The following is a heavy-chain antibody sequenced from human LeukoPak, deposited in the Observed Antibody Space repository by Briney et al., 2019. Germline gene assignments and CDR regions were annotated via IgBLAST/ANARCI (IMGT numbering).Heavy chain of an antibody. V-gene: IGHV4-39*07. CDR3: ARAGRLAWRDSSIVY. CDR1: GGSISSSSYY. Sequence: PSETLSLTCTVSGGSISSSSYYWGWIRQPPGKGLEWIGSIYYSGSTYYNPSLKSRVTISVDTSKNQFSLKLSSVTAADTAVYYCARAGRLAWRDSSIVYWGQGTPVTVSS. CDR2: IYYSGST. J-gene: IGHJ4*02. D-gene: IGHD6-19*01.